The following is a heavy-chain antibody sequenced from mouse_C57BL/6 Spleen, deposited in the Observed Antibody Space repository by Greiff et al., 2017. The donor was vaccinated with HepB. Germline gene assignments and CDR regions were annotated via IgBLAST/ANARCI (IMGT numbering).Heavy chain of an antibody. J-gene: IGHJ2*01. CDR3: ATCSSYPFDY. CDR2: ISSGSSTI. D-gene: IGHD1-1*01. V-gene: IGHV5-17*01. Sequence: EVQRVESGGGLVKPGGSLKLSCAASGFTFSDYGMHWVRQAPEKGLEWVAYISSGSSTIYYADTVKGRVTISRDNAKNTLFLQMTSLRSEDTAMYYCATCSSYPFDYWGQGTTLTVSS. CDR1: GFTFSDYG.